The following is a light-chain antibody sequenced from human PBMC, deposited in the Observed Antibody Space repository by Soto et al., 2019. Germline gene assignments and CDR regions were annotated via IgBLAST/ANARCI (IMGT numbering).Light chain of an antibody. Sequence: QYVLTQPPSVSGAPGQRVTISCTGSSSNIGAGYDVHWYQQLPGTAPKHLIYGNSNRPSGVPDRFSGSKSGTSASLAITGLQAEDAADYYCQYYDSSLSGYVFGAGTKVTVL. V-gene: IGLV1-40*01. CDR1: SSNIGAGYD. CDR3: QYYDSSLSGYV. CDR2: GNS. J-gene: IGLJ1*01.